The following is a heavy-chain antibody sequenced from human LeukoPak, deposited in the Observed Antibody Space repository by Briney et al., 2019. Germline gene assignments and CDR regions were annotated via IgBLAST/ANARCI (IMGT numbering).Heavy chain of an antibody. J-gene: IGHJ4*02. Sequence: GGSLRLSCVASGLPIADFAMHWVRQAPGKGLEWVSLISGDGVSTFYADSVKGRFSISRDNSKNSLYLEMNSLRTEDAAMYYCAKESGKFDYWGQGTPVSLSS. CDR3: AKESGKFDY. CDR1: GLPIADFA. CDR2: ISGDGVST. V-gene: IGHV3-43*02.